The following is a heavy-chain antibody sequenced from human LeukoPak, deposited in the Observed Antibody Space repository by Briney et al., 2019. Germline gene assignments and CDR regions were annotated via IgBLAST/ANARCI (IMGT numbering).Heavy chain of an antibody. Sequence: GGSLRLSCAASGFTFSSYAMSWVRQAPGKGLEWVSAISGSGGSTFYADSVRGRFTISRDNAENTLYLQMHTLRAEDTAVYYCAKALTGPRGYFDYWGQGTLVTVSS. V-gene: IGHV3-23*01. CDR2: ISGSGGST. J-gene: IGHJ4*02. CDR1: GFTFSSYA. D-gene: IGHD1-20*01. CDR3: AKALTGPRGYFDY.